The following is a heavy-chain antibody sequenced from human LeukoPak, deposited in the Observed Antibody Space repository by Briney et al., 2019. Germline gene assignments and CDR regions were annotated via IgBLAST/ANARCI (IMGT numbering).Heavy chain of an antibody. Sequence: GGSLRLSCAASGFSLRSSEMNWVRQAPGKGPEWVAHINSADNVEYYTDSVRGRFTMSRDNAKDLLYLQMNSLRDEDTAVYYCARDLADYVWGSYRYYGMDVWGQGTTVTVSS. V-gene: IGHV3-48*03. D-gene: IGHD3-16*02. CDR3: ARDLADYVWGSYRYYGMDV. CDR1: GFSLRSSE. J-gene: IGHJ6*02. CDR2: INSADNVE.